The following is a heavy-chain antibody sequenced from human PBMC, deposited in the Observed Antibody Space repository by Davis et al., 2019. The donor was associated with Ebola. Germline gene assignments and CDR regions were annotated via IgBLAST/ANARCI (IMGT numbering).Heavy chain of an antibody. CDR3: AKAVIWFGELFMYYFDY. J-gene: IGHJ4*02. CDR2: ISSSGSTI. V-gene: IGHV3-48*04. CDR1: GFTFSSYG. Sequence: PGGSLRLSCAASGFTFSSYGMHWVRQAPGKGLEWVSYISSSGSTIYYADSVKGRFTISRDNAKNSLYLQMNSLRTEDTALYYCAKAVIWFGELFMYYFDYWGQGTLVTVSS. D-gene: IGHD3-10*01.